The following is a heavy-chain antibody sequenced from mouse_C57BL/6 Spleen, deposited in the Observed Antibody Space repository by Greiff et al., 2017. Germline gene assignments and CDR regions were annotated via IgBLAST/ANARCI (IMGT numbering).Heavy chain of an antibody. J-gene: IGHJ2*01. Sequence: EVKLMESGGGLVKPGGSLKLSCAASGFTFSSYAMSWVRQTPEKRLEWVATISDGGSYTYYPDNVKGRFTISRDNAKNNLYLQMSHLKSEDTAMYYCARDGYDLYYFDYWGQGTTLTVSS. CDR3: ARDGYDLYYFDY. CDR2: ISDGGSYT. CDR1: GFTFSSYA. D-gene: IGHD2-2*01. V-gene: IGHV5-4*01.